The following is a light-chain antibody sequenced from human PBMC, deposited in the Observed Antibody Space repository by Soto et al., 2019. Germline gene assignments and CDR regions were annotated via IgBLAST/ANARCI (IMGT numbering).Light chain of an antibody. J-gene: IGKJ2*01. CDR1: QRVTRS. CDR2: EVS. Sequence: EIVLTQSPETLSLSPGERATLSCRASQRVTRSIAWYQQKPGQAPSLLIYEVSNRATAIPARFSGSGSGADFTLTISSLEPEDFAVYYCQLGRDTFGQGTKLEIK. CDR3: QLGRDT. V-gene: IGKV3-11*01.